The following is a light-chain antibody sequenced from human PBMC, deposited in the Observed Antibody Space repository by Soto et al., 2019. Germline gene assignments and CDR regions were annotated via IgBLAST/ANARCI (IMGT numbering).Light chain of an antibody. CDR1: SSDVVAYNY. J-gene: IGLJ1*01. CDR3: CSYAGSYDYV. V-gene: IGLV2-11*01. Sequence: QSSLRHPRSVSGTPGQSVTISCTGSSSDVVAYNYVSWYQHNTGKAPKLLIYDVNKRPSGVPDRFSGSKFGNTASLTISGLQAHDEATFYCCSYAGSYDYVFGTGTKVTV. CDR2: DVN.